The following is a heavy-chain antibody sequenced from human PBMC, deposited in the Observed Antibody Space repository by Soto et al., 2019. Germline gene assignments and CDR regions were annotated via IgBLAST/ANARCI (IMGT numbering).Heavy chain of an antibody. V-gene: IGHV4-39*01. CDR3: ARHATLLDIVVVVLREPPYFDY. CDR1: GGSISSSSYY. Sequence: QLQLQESGPGLVKPSETLSLTCTVSGGSISSSSYYWGWIRQPPGKGLEWIGSIYYSGSTYYNPSLKSRVTISVDTSKNQFSLKLSSVTAADTAVYYCARHATLLDIVVVVLREPPYFDYWGQGTLVTVSS. J-gene: IGHJ4*02. CDR2: IYYSGST. D-gene: IGHD2-15*01.